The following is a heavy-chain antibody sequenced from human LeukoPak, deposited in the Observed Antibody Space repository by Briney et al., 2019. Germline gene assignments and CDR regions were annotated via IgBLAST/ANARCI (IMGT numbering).Heavy chain of an antibody. V-gene: IGHV3-48*03. Sequence: GGSLRLSCAASGFAFSSYEMNWVRQAPGKGLDWVSYISGSGRVIYYADSVKGRFTISRDNSKNTLSLQMKSLRAEDTAVYYCAKGGSGDCYSHWGQGTLVTVSS. CDR1: GFAFSSYE. J-gene: IGHJ4*02. D-gene: IGHD2-21*02. CDR3: AKGGSGDCYSH. CDR2: ISGSGRVI.